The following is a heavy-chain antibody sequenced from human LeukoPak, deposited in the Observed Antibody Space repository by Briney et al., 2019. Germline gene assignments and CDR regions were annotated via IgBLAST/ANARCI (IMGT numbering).Heavy chain of an antibody. CDR3: ARSPFGEGDYYYYYGMDV. D-gene: IGHD3-10*01. V-gene: IGHV4-59*08. CDR1: GGSISSYY. Sequence: SETLSLTCTASGGSISSYYWSWIRQPPGKGLEWIGYIYYSGSTNYNPSLKSRVTISTDTSKNQFSLKLSSVTAADTALYYCARSPFGEGDYYYYYGMDVWGQGTTVTVSS. J-gene: IGHJ6*02. CDR2: IYYSGST.